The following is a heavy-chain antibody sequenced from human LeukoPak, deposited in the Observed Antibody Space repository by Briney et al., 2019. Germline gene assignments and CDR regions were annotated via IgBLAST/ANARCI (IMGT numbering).Heavy chain of an antibody. Sequence: SQTLSLTCAISGDSVSSNSAARNWIRQSPSRGLEWLGRIYYRSKWYNDYAVSVKSRITINPDTSKNQFSLQLNSVTPEDTAVYYGARVWSGSHGYYYYGMDVWGQGTTVTVSS. CDR2: IYYRSKWYN. V-gene: IGHV6-1*01. CDR3: ARVWSGSHGYYYYGMDV. CDR1: GDSVSSNSAA. J-gene: IGHJ6*02. D-gene: IGHD3-3*01.